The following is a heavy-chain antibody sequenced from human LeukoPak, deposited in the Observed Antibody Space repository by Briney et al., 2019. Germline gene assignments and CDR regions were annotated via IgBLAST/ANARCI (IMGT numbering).Heavy chain of an antibody. CDR2: ISDSGDGT. CDR1: GFTFRTYA. CDR3: AKLIVLRYFDWLLAPFDY. D-gene: IGHD3-9*01. J-gene: IGHJ4*02. V-gene: IGHV3-23*01. Sequence: PGGSLRLSCAASGFTFRTYAMSWVRQAPGKGLEWVSGISDSGDGTYYAESVKGRFTISRDNSKNTLYLQMNSLRAEDTAVYYCAKLIVLRYFDWLLAPFDYWGQGTLVTVSS.